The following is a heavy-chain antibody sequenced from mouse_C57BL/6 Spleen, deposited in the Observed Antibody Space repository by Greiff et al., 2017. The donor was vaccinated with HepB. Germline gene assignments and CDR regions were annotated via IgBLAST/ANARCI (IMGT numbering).Heavy chain of an antibody. D-gene: IGHD1-1*01. CDR2: IDPANGNT. V-gene: IGHV14-3*01. CDR1: GFNIKNTY. J-gene: IGHJ3*01. CDR3: ARPLYYGSSEWFAY. Sequence: VQLQQSVAELVRPGASVKLSCTASGFNIKNTYMHWVKQRPEQGLEWIGRIDPANGNTKYAPKFQGQATITADTSSNPAYLQLSSLTSEDTAIYYCARPLYYGSSEWFAYWGQGTLVTVSA.